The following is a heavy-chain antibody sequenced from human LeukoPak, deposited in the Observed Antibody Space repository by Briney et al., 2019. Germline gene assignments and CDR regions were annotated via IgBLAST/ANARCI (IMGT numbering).Heavy chain of an antibody. CDR1: GFTFSSYG. J-gene: IGHJ4*02. CDR2: ISYDGSNK. Sequence: PGRSLRLSCAGSGFTFSSYGMHWVRQAPGKGLEWVAVISYDGSNKYYADSVKGRFTISRDNSKNTLYLQMNSLRAEDTAVYYCAKDQSGWSGYATPGYWGQGTLVTVSS. D-gene: IGHD5-12*01. CDR3: AKDQSGWSGYATPGY. V-gene: IGHV3-30*18.